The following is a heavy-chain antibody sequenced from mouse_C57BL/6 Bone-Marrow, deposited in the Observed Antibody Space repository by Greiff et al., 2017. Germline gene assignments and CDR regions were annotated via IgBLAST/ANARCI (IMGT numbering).Heavy chain of an antibody. CDR2: INPSTGGT. CDR3: AEANCAWFSY. D-gene: IGHD4-1*01. CDR1: GYSFTGYY. V-gene: IGHV1-42*01. J-gene: IGHJ3*01. Sequence: EVQLQQSGPELVKPGASVKISCKASGYSFTGYYMNWVKQSPEKSLEWIGEINPSTGGTTYNQKFKAKATLTVDTSSSTAYMQLKNLKSGDSAVYYCAEANCAWFSYWGQGTLVTVSA.